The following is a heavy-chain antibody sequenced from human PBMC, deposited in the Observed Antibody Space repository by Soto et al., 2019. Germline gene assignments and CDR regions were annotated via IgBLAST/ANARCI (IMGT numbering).Heavy chain of an antibody. CDR2: IYWNDDK. J-gene: IGHJ3*02. CDR1: GFSLSTSGVG. D-gene: IGHD2-15*01. CDR3: AHITDIVVVVAAPGAFDI. V-gene: IGHV2-5*01. Sequence: KESGPTLVKPTQTLTLTCTFSGFSLSTSGVGVGWIRQPPGKALEWLALIYWNDDKRYSPSLKSRLTITKDTSKNQVVLTMTNMDPVDTATYYCAHITDIVVVVAAPGAFDIWGQGTMVTVSS.